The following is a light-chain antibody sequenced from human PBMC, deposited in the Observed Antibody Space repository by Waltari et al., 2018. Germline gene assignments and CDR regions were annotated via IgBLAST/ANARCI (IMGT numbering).Light chain of an antibody. CDR3: QQRSDWPYT. CDR1: QSVDSY. V-gene: IGKV3-11*01. Sequence: EIVLTQSPDTLSLSPGERATLSCRASQSVDSYLAWYQQEHGQAPRLLIYDASNRAAGIPARFSGSGSGTDFTLTISSLEPEDFAVYYCQQRSDWPYTFGQGTKLEIK. CDR2: DAS. J-gene: IGKJ2*01.